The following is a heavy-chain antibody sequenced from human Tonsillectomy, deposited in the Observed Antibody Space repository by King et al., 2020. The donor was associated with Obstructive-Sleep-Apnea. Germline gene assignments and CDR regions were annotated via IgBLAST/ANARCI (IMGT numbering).Heavy chain of an antibody. J-gene: IGHJ6*02. V-gene: IGHV4-59*01. CDR2: IYYSGST. Sequence: VQLQESGPGLVKPSETLSLTCTVSGGSISSYYWSWIRQPPGKGLEWIGYIYYSGSTNYNPSLKSRVTISVDTSKNQFSLKLSSVTAADTAVYYCARDRGSRGDYYYGMDVWGQGTTVTVSS. CDR1: GGSISSYY. CDR3: ARDRGSRGDYYYGMDV. D-gene: IGHD3-10*01.